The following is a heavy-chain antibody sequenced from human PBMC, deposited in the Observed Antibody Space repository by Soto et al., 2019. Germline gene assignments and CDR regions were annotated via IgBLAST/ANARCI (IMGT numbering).Heavy chain of an antibody. D-gene: IGHD3-3*01. J-gene: IGHJ4*02. V-gene: IGHV4-39*01. CDR3: AITGYDFWSGYYVDY. CDR2: IYYSGST. CDR1: GGSISSSSYY. Sequence: QLQLQESGPGLVKPSETLSLTCTVSGGSISSSSYYWGWIRQPPGKGLEWIGSIYYSGSTYYNPSLKSRVTISVDTSKNPFSLKLSSVTAADTAVYYCAITGYDFWSGYYVDYWGQGTLVTVSS.